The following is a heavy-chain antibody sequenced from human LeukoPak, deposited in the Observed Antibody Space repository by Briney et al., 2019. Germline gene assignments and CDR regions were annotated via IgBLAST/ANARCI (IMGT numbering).Heavy chain of an antibody. CDR1: GFTFSSYG. CDR3: AKAPANYVDTAMGTFDY. D-gene: IGHD5-18*01. Sequence: GGSLRLSCAASGFTFSSYGMSWVRQAPGKGLEWVSAISGSGDSTYYADSVKGRFTISRDNSKNTLYLQMNSLRAEDTAVYYCAKAPANYVDTAMGTFDYWGQGTLVTVSS. CDR2: ISGSGDST. V-gene: IGHV3-23*01. J-gene: IGHJ4*02.